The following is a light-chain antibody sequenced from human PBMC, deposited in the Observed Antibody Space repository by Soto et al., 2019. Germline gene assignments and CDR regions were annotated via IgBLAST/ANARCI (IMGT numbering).Light chain of an antibody. CDR1: QGISNY. CDR2: AAS. CDR3: QQYNSYWT. Sequence: DIQMTQSPSSLSAAVGDRVTITCRASQGISNYLAWYQQKPGQVPKVLIYAASTLRSGVPSRFSGSGSGTDFTLTISRLQPDDFATYYCQQYNSYWTFGHGTKVDI. V-gene: IGKV1-27*01. J-gene: IGKJ1*01.